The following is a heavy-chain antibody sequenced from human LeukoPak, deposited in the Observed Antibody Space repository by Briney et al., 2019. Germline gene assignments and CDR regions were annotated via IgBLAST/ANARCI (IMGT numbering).Heavy chain of an antibody. D-gene: IGHD1-14*01. CDR1: GGSISSYH. V-gene: IGHV4-59*01. Sequence: SETLSLTCTVSGGSISSYHWSWIRQPPGKGLEWIGYIHYSGSTNYNPSLKSRVTISVDTSKNQFSLNLSSVTAADTAVYYCAREIPGGRLDYWGQGTLVTVSS. CDR3: AREIPGGRLDY. CDR2: IHYSGST. J-gene: IGHJ4*02.